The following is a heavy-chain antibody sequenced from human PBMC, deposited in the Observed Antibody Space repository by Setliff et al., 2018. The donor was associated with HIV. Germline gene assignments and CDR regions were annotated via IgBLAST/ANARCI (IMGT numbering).Heavy chain of an antibody. V-gene: IGHV4-38-2*02. J-gene: IGHJ4*02. CDR3: ARDVGSSAWPFDH. Sequence: SETLSLTCAVSGYSISSGYYWGWIRQPPGKGLEWIVNIYHSGDTHYNPSLKSRVTISVDTPKNQFSLKLSSVTAADTAVYYCARDVGSSAWPFDHWGQGTLVTVSS. CDR2: IYHSGDT. CDR1: GYSISSGYY. D-gene: IGHD6-25*01.